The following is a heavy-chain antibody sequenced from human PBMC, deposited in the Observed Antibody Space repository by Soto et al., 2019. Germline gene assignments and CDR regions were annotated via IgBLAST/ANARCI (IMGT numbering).Heavy chain of an antibody. CDR3: AKDGNYLYYYGMDV. Sequence: QVQLVESGGGGVQPGRSLRLSCAASGFTFSSYGMHWVRQAPGKGLEWVAVISYDGSNKYYADSVKGRFTISRDNSKNTLYLQMNSLRAEDTAVYYCAKDGNYLYYYGMDVWGQGPTVTVSS. CDR2: ISYDGSNK. D-gene: IGHD1-7*01. CDR1: GFTFSSYG. J-gene: IGHJ6*02. V-gene: IGHV3-30*18.